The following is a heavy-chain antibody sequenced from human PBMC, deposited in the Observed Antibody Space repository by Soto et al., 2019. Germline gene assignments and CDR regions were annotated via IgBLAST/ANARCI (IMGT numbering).Heavy chain of an antibody. CDR1: GYTFTSYG. CDR3: AGAAAAGELDY. J-gene: IGHJ4*02. D-gene: IGHD6-13*01. Sequence: ASVKVSCKASGYTFTSYGISWVRQAPGQGLEWMGWISAYNGNTNYAQKLQGRVTMTTDTSTSTAYMKLRSLRSDDTAVYYCAGAAAAGELDYWGQGTLVTVSS. CDR2: ISAYNGNT. V-gene: IGHV1-18*01.